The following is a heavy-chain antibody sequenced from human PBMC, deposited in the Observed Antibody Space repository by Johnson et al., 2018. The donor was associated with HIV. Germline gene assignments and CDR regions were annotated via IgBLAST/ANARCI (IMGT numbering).Heavy chain of an antibody. J-gene: IGHJ3*02. Sequence: QVQLVESGGGVVQPGRALRLSCAASGFTFSSSAMHWVRQAPGKGLEWVAVISYDGSNKYYADSVKGRFTISRDNSKNTLYLQMNSLRAEDTAVYYCARGRPNYYDSSGRYVPVAFDIWGQGTMVTVSS. D-gene: IGHD3-22*01. CDR1: GFTFSSSA. V-gene: IGHV3-30-3*01. CDR2: ISYDGSNK. CDR3: ARGRPNYYDSSGRYVPVAFDI.